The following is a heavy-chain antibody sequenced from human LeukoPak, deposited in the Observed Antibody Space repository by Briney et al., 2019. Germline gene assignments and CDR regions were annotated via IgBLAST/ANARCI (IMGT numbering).Heavy chain of an antibody. CDR1: GGSISSGGYY. Sequence: SETLSLTCTVSGGSISSGGYYWSWIRQHPGKGLEWIGYIYYSRSTYYNPSLKSRVTISVDTSKNQFSLKLSSVTAADTAVYYCARVGVYYYDSSGYPLRPDAFDIWGQGTMVTVSS. CDR3: ARVGVYYYDSSGYPLRPDAFDI. J-gene: IGHJ3*02. D-gene: IGHD3-22*01. V-gene: IGHV4-31*03. CDR2: IYYSRST.